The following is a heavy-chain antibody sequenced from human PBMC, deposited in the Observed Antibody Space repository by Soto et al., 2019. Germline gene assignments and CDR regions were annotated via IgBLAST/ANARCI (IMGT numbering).Heavy chain of an antibody. CDR2: ISSSSSYI. Sequence: EVQLVESGGGLVKPGGSLRLSCAASGFTFSSYSMNWVRQAPGKGLEWVSSISSSSSYIYYADSVKGRFTISRDNAKNSLYLQLNSLRAEDTAVYYCAIPHCSSTSCYYYGLDLWGQGTTVTVSS. CDR1: GFTFSSYS. V-gene: IGHV3-21*01. D-gene: IGHD2-2*01. J-gene: IGHJ6*02. CDR3: AIPHCSSTSCYYYGLDL.